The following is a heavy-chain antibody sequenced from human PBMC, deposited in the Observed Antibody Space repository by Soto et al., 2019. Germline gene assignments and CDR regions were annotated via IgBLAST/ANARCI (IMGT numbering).Heavy chain of an antibody. D-gene: IGHD1-26*01. Sequence: SQTLSLTCAISGDSVSSDSAAWNWFRQSPSRGLEWLGRTYYRSEWNNDYAVSVKGRITFIADTSRNQFSLQLNSVTPEDTAVYYCASGWALRDWGPGTLVTVSS. V-gene: IGHV6-1*01. CDR3: ASGWALRD. CDR1: GDSVSSDSAA. CDR2: TYYRSEWNN. J-gene: IGHJ4*02.